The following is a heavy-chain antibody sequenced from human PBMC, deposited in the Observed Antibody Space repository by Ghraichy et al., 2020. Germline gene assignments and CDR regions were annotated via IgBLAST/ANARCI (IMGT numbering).Heavy chain of an antibody. Sequence: GGSLRLSCAASGFTFSSYSMNWVRQAPGKGLEWVSFISSSSSYIYYADSVKGRFTISRDNAKNSLYLQMNSLRAEDTAVYYCARDFNYYYYYGRDVWGQGNTVNVSS. J-gene: IGHJ6*02. CDR3: ARDFNYYYYYGRDV. CDR2: ISSSSSYI. CDR1: GFTFSSYS. V-gene: IGHV3-21*01.